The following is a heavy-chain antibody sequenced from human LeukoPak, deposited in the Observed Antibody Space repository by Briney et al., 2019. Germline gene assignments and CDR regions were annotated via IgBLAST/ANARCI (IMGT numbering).Heavy chain of an antibody. Sequence: PGGSLRLSCAASGFTFSSYSMTWVRQAPGKGLEWVSSISSSSRDIYYADSVKGRFTIFRDNAKNSLFLQMDSLRAEDTAVYYCARGRGGYNWNYWGQGTLVTVSS. CDR1: GFTFSSYS. CDR3: ARGRGGYNWNY. V-gene: IGHV3-21*01. D-gene: IGHD5-24*01. CDR2: ISSSSRDI. J-gene: IGHJ4*02.